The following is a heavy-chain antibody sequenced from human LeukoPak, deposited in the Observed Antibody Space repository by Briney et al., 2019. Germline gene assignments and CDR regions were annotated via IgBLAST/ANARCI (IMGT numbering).Heavy chain of an antibody. D-gene: IGHD6-19*01. CDR1: GFTFSSFT. V-gene: IGHV3-21*01. J-gene: IGHJ3*02. Sequence: PGGSLRLSCTVSGFTFSSFTMNWVRQGPGKRLEWVASISNSGDYISYADSLKGRFTISRDNAKNSLFLQMSSLRAEDTAVYYCAREMYAGWYFAFDIWGQGTMVTVSS. CDR3: AREMYAGWYFAFDI. CDR2: ISNSGDYI.